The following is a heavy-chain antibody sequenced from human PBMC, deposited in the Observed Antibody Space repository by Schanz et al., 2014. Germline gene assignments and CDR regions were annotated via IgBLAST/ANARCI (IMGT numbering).Heavy chain of an antibody. D-gene: IGHD6-19*01. CDR2: ISSSSSTI. CDR1: EFSFSSFG. CDR3: ASVIMVAGNHRDGRDV. V-gene: IGHV3-48*02. J-gene: IGHJ6*02. Sequence: EVQLVESGGGMVQPGGSLRLSCAASEFSFSSFGMNWVRQAPGKGLEWVSYISSSSSTIYYADSVKGRFTISRDNARSSLYLQMSSLRDGDTAVYYCASVIMVAGNHRDGRDVWGQGTTVIVSS.